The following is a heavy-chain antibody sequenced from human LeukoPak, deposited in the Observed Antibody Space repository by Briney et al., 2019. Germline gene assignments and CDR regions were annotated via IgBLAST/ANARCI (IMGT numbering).Heavy chain of an antibody. Sequence: SETLSLTCTVSGGSISSGGYYWSWMRHPPRQGLVWVEYIYYSGSTYYNPSLQSRVTISVDTSKNQFSLKLSSVTAADTAVYYCARSGGDNYYDSSGYLYWGQGTLVTVSS. D-gene: IGHD3-22*01. J-gene: IGHJ4*02. CDR2: IYYSGST. V-gene: IGHV4-31*03. CDR3: ARSGGDNYYDSSGYLY. CDR1: GGSISSGGYY.